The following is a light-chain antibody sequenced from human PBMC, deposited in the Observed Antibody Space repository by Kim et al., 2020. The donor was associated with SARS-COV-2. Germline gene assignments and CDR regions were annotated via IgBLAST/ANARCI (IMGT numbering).Light chain of an antibody. Sequence: SYELTQPPSVSVSPGQTASITCSGDKLGDKYACXYQQKPGQSHVLVIYQDSKRPSGIPERFSGSNSGNTATLPISGTQAMDEADYYCQAWDSSTPVFGGG. CDR3: QAWDSSTPV. J-gene: IGLJ3*02. CDR2: QDS. V-gene: IGLV3-1*01. CDR1: KLGDKY.